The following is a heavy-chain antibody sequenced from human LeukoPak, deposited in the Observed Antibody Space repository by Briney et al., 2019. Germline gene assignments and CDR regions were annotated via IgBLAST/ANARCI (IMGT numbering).Heavy chain of an antibody. D-gene: IGHD6-13*01. CDR3: AKHGISSSSSDIVFDY. CDR1: GFTFSSYA. Sequence: GGSLGLSCAASGFTFSSYAMSWVRQAPGKGLEWVSAISGSGGSTYYADSVKGWFTISRDNSKNTLYLQMNSLRAEDTAVYYCAKHGISSSSSDIVFDYWGQGTLVTVSS. CDR2: ISGSGGST. J-gene: IGHJ4*02. V-gene: IGHV3-23*01.